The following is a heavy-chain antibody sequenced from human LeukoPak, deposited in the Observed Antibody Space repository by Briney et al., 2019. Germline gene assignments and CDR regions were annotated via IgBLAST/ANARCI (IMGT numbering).Heavy chain of an antibody. CDR2: ISGSGGST. CDR3: AKDACNARAICYYYYYMDV. Sequence: GGSLRLSCAASGFTFSSYAMSWVRQAPGKGLEWVSAISGSGGSTYYADSVKGRFTISRDNSKNTLYLQMNSLRAEDTAVYYCAKDACNARAICYYYYYMDVWGKGTTVTVSS. J-gene: IGHJ6*03. CDR1: GFTFSSYA. V-gene: IGHV3-23*01. D-gene: IGHD2/OR15-2a*01.